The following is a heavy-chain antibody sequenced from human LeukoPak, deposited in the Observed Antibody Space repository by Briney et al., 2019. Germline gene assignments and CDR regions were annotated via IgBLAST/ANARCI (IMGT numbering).Heavy chain of an antibody. V-gene: IGHV1-24*01. Sequence: ASVKVSCKVSGYTLTELSMHWLRRAPGKGLEWMGGFDPEDGETIYAQKFQGRVTMTEDTSTDTAYMELSSLRSEDTAVYYCATDGHGVTASPYYFDYWGQGTLVTVSS. CDR1: GYTLTELS. D-gene: IGHD2-21*02. CDR2: FDPEDGET. CDR3: ATDGHGVTASPYYFDY. J-gene: IGHJ4*02.